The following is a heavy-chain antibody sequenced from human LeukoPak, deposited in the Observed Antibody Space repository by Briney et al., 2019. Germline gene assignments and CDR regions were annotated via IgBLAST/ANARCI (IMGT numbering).Heavy chain of an antibody. V-gene: IGHV3-9*01. CDR3: AKDMGPGGSYGKDAFDI. CDR2: SSWNSGSI. CDR1: GFTFDDYA. J-gene: IGHJ3*02. D-gene: IGHD1-26*01. Sequence: GGSLRLSCAASGFTFDDYAMHSVRQAPGKGLEWVSCSSWNSGSIGYADSVKGRFTISRDNAKNSLYLQMNSLRAEDTALYYCAKDMGPGGSYGKDAFDIWGQGTMVTVSS.